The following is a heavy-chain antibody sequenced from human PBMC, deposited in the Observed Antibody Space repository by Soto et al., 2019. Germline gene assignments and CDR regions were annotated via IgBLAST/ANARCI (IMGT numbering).Heavy chain of an antibody. CDR1: GGSISSGGYS. D-gene: IGHD2-21*01. Sequence: QLQLQESGSGLVKPSQTLSLTCAVSGGSISSGGYSWSWIRQPPGKGLEWIGDIYNSGSTYYNASFKRRVTISVNRSKNQFSLQLSAVTAADTAVYYCARIPSPWGQGTLVTVSS. CDR2: IYNSGST. V-gene: IGHV4-30-2*01. CDR3: ARIPSP. J-gene: IGHJ5*02.